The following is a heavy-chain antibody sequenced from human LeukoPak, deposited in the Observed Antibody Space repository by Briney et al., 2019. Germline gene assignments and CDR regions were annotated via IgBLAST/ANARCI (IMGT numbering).Heavy chain of an antibody. Sequence: ASVKVSCKASGYTFTNYDINWVRQATGQGLEWMGWINPNSGGTNYAQKFQGRVTMTRDTSISTAYMELSRLRSDDTAVYYCARAIRGYSYGYDGLDYWGQGTLVTVSS. D-gene: IGHD5-18*01. J-gene: IGHJ4*02. CDR3: ARAIRGYSYGYDGLDY. CDR1: GYTFTNYD. V-gene: IGHV1-2*02. CDR2: INPNSGGT.